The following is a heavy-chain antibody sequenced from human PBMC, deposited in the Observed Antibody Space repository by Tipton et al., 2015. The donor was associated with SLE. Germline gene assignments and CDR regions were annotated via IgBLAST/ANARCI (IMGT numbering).Heavy chain of an antibody. J-gene: IGHJ6*02. V-gene: IGHV1-69*01. CDR2: IIPIFGTA. CDR1: GGTFSSYA. D-gene: IGHD1-20*01. CDR3: ASEAVSLTGTGNYYYCMDV. Sequence: QSGPEVKKPGSSVKVSCKVSGGTFSSYAISWVRQAPGQGLEWMGGIIPIFGTANYAQKFQGRVTITADESTSTAYMELSSLRSEDTAVYYCASEAVSLTGTGNYYYCMDVWGQGTTVTVSS.